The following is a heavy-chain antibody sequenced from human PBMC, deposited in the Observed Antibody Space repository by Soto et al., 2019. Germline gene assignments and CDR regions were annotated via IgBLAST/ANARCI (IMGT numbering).Heavy chain of an antibody. CDR2: ICPGYSNI. J-gene: IGHJ4*02. Sequence: GESLKISCKGSGYIFTDHCIVWVRQMAGKGLEWVGIICPGYSNIIYSPSVQGQVTISADMSISTAYLQWNSLKASDTAMYYCARHKNDVLTVYSDLDYWGQGTLVTV. CDR1: GYIFTDHC. D-gene: IGHD3-9*01. V-gene: IGHV5-51*01. CDR3: ARHKNDVLTVYSDLDY.